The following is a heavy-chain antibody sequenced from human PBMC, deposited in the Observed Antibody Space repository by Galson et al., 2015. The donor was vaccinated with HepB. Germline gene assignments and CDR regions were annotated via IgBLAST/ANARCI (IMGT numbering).Heavy chain of an antibody. CDR3: ATADPGILSRSAYVLLWFGELDY. CDR2: FDPEDGET. D-gene: IGHD3-10*01. Sequence: SCKVSGYTLTELSMHWVRQAPGKGLEWMGGFDPEDGETIYAQKFQGRVTMTEDTSTDTAYMELSSLRSEDTAVYYCATADPGILSRSAYVLLWFGELDYWGQGTLVTVSS. J-gene: IGHJ4*02. CDR1: GYTLTELS. V-gene: IGHV1-24*01.